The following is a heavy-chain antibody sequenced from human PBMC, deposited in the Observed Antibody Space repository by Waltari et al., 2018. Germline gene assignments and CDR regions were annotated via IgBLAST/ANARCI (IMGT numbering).Heavy chain of an antibody. D-gene: IGHD2-15*01. CDR2: INPNRGGK. V-gene: IGHV1-2*02. Sequence: QVQLVQSGAEVKKPGASVKVSCKASGYTFTGYYMHWVRQAPGQGLEWMGWINPNRGGKNYAQKLQGRVTMTRDTSISTAYMELSRLRSDDTAVYYCASSGGGTDLRFDPWGQGTLVTVSS. CDR1: GYTFTGYY. J-gene: IGHJ5*02. CDR3: ASSGGGTDLRFDP.